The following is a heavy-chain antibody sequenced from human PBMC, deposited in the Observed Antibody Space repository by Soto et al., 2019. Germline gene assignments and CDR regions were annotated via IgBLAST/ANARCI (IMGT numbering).Heavy chain of an antibody. CDR3: AREDILTGYYDYYYYYMDV. CDR1: SGSISSSNW. V-gene: IGHV4-4*02. J-gene: IGHJ6*03. CDR2: IYHSGST. Sequence: QVQLQESGPGLVKPSGTLSLTCAVSSGSISSSNWWSWVRQPPGKGLEWIGEIYHSGSTNYNPSLKRRVTISVDKSKNQFSLKLSSVTAADTAVYYCAREDILTGYYDYYYYYMDVWGKGTTVTVSS. D-gene: IGHD3-9*01.